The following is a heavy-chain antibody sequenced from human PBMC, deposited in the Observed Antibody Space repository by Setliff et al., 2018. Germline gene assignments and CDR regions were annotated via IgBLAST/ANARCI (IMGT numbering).Heavy chain of an antibody. Sequence: GGSLRLSCATSGFSFKNYWMTWVRQGPGKGLEWVASIKEDENMKYYVDSVKGRFTISRDNAKKSLYLQMNSLRVDDTAVYYCAREGNLDYWGQGTLVTVSS. J-gene: IGHJ4*02. V-gene: IGHV3-7*03. D-gene: IGHD6-13*01. CDR3: AREGNLDY. CDR2: IKEDENMK. CDR1: GFSFKNYW.